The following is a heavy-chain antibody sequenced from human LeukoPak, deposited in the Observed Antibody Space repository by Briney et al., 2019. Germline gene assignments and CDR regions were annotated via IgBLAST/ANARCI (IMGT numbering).Heavy chain of an antibody. CDR2: FRGSGGIT. CDR3: AKDGYCSSSTCRLFDY. CDR1: VYTFSSYD. V-gene: IGHV3-23*01. J-gene: IGHJ4*02. D-gene: IGHD2-2*03. Sequence: GGSLTLSCGLSVYTFSSYDMLWVRGAPEEGVEWLSDFRGSGGITYYADSVKGRFTISRDNSKNTLYLQMNSLRAEDTAVYYCAKDGYCSSSTCRLFDYWGQGTLVTVSS.